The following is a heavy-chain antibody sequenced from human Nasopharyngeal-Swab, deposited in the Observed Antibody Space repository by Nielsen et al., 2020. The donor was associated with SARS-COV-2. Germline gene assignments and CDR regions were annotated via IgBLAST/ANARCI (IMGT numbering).Heavy chain of an antibody. D-gene: IGHD2-8*01. Sequence: GGSLRLSCAASGFTFSNAWMSWVRQAPGKGLEWVGRIKSKTDGGTTDYAAPVKGRFTISRDDSKNTLYLQMNSLKTEDTAVYYCTTSIVLMVHAMEEGYWGQGTLVTVSS. CDR1: GFTFSNAW. CDR2: IKSKTDGGTT. CDR3: TTSIVLMVHAMEEGY. V-gene: IGHV3-15*01. J-gene: IGHJ4*02.